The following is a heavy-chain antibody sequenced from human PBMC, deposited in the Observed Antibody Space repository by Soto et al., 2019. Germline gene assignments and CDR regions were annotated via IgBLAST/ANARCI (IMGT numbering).Heavy chain of an antibody. Sequence: GGSLRLSCAASGFTFSSYAMSWVRQAPGKGLEWVSAISGSGGSTYYADSVKGRFTISRDNSKNTLYLQMNSLRAEDTAVYYCAKDLPLTYYDFWSGYWGHDAFDIWGQGTMVTVSS. V-gene: IGHV3-23*01. CDR2: ISGSGGST. CDR3: AKDLPLTYYDFWSGYWGHDAFDI. D-gene: IGHD3-3*01. CDR1: GFTFSSYA. J-gene: IGHJ3*02.